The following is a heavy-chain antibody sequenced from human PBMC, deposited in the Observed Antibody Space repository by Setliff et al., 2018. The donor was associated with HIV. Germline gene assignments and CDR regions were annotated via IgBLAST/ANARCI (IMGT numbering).Heavy chain of an antibody. V-gene: IGHV4-4*09. Sequence: SETLSLTCTVSGVSISSYFWSWIRQPPGKGLEWIGYISTSGSTKYNPSLKSRVTILVDPSNNQFSLRLSSVTAADTAVYYCARHSDFWSEDAFDIWAQGTVVTV. CDR2: ISTSGST. D-gene: IGHD3-3*01. CDR1: GVSISSYF. J-gene: IGHJ3*02. CDR3: ARHSDFWSEDAFDI.